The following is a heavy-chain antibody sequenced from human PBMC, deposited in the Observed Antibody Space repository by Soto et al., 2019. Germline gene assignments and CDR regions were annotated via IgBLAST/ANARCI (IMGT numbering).Heavy chain of an antibody. D-gene: IGHD6-6*01. CDR2: ISGSGGST. CDR1: GFTFSSYA. V-gene: IGHV3-23*01. Sequence: PGGSLRLSCAASGFTFSSYAMSWVRQAPGKGLEWVSAISGSGGSTYYADSVKGRFTTSRDNSKNTLYLQMNSLRAEDTAVYYCAKDLKYRLEGDFDYWGQGTLVTVYS. CDR3: AKDLKYRLEGDFDY. J-gene: IGHJ4*02.